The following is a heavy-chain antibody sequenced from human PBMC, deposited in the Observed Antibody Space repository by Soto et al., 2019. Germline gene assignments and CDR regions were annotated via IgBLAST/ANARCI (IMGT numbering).Heavy chain of an antibody. CDR3: ARQHCSTTRCHQHFDY. CDR1: GDSISGYY. D-gene: IGHD2-2*01. CDR2: IYYSGST. V-gene: IGHV4-59*08. J-gene: IGHJ4*02. Sequence: SETLSLTCTVSGDSISGYYWSWIRQPPGKGLEWVGYIYYSGSTNYNPSLKSRVTISVDTSKNQFSLKLSSVTAADTAVYYCARQHCSTTRCHQHFDYWGQGTLVTVSS.